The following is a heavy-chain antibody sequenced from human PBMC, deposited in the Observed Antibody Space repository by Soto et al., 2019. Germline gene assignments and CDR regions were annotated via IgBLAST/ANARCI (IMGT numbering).Heavy chain of an antibody. CDR1: GGSISSGGYY. CDR2: IYYSGST. V-gene: IGHV4-31*11. D-gene: IGHD4-4*01. CDR3: VLRYDYRVY. J-gene: IGHJ4*02. Sequence: SETLSLTCAVSGGSISSGGYYWNWIRQLPGKGLEWIGHIYYSGSTYYNPSLKSRVTISVDTSKNQFSLKLSSVTAADTAVYYCVLRYDYRVYWGQGTLVTVSS.